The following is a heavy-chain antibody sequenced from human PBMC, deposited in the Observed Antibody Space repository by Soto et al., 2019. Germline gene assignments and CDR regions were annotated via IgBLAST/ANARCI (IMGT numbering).Heavy chain of an antibody. CDR2: INSDGSST. CDR1: GFTFSSYW. J-gene: IGHJ5*02. V-gene: IGHV3-74*01. D-gene: IGHD3-10*01. Sequence: TGGSLRLSCAASGFTFSSYWMHWVRPAPGKGLVWVSRINSDGSSTSYADSVKGRFTISRDNAKNTLYLQMNSLRAEDTAVYYCARATLLWFGEPQMSWFDPWGQGTLVTVSS. CDR3: ARATLLWFGEPQMSWFDP.